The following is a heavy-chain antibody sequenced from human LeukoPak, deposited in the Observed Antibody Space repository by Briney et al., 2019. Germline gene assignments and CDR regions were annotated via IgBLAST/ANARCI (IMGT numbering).Heavy chain of an antibody. D-gene: IGHD6-13*01. J-gene: IGHJ4*02. CDR3: ARVSGIAAAGYNDY. Sequence: GASVKVSCKASGYTFTGYYMHWVRQAPGQGLEWMGWINPNSGGTNYAQKFQGRVTMTRDTSISTAYMELSRLRSDDTAVYYCARVSGIAAAGYNDYWGQGTLVTVSS. CDR1: GYTFTGYY. V-gene: IGHV1-2*02. CDR2: INPNSGGT.